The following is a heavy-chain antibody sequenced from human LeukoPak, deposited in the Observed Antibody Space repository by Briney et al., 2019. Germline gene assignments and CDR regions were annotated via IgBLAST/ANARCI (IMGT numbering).Heavy chain of an antibody. D-gene: IGHD3-22*01. J-gene: IGHJ6*03. CDR3: AIMGLNTSGYYGHYDYDYRDV. V-gene: IGHV4-59*01. Sequence: SETLSLTCPLSGGSISRYYWSWIRQPLGKGPEWIGYIYSNGITNYNTSLKSRVTISVDTSKNQFSLELRSVTAADTAVYYCAIMGLNTSGYYGHYDYDYRDVWGKGTTVTVSS. CDR2: IYSNGIT. CDR1: GGSISRYY.